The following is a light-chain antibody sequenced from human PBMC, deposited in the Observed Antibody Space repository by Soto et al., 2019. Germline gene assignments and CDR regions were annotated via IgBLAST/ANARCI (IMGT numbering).Light chain of an antibody. CDR3: QSYDNSLSAWV. J-gene: IGLJ3*02. CDR2: GND. Sequence: QSVLTQPPSVSGAPGQRVTISCTGSRTNIGAGYDVHWYQQLPGIAPKLLIHGNDNRPSGVPDRFSGSKSGDSASLAITGLQAEDEADYYCQSYDNSLSAWVFGGGTKVTVL. CDR1: RTNIGAGYD. V-gene: IGLV1-40*01.